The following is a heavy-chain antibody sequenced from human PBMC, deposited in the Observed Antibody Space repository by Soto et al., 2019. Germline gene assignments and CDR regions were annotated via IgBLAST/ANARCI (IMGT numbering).Heavy chain of an antibody. CDR1: GFTFSGHT. CDR3: ARCMGFDGSGYAFFDS. D-gene: IGHD3-10*01. V-gene: IGHV3-21*01. J-gene: IGHJ4*02. Sequence: GPLRLSCAASGFTFSGHTSNWVRQAPGRGLEWVSSVSRSSSYIYYADSVKGRFTVSRDDAEKSLYLQMNSLRAEDTAIYYCARCMGFDGSGYAFFDSWGQGTQVTVSS. CDR2: VSRSSSYI.